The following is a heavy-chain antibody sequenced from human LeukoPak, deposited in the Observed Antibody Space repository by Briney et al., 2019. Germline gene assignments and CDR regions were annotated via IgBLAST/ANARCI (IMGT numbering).Heavy chain of an antibody. J-gene: IGHJ4*02. Sequence: GASVKVSCKASGYTFTGYYMHWVRQAPGQGLEWMGWINPNTGGTNYAQKFQGRVTMTRDTSISTASMELNRLRSDDTAVYHCARARGTVTTDPYFDYWGQGTLVTVSS. D-gene: IGHD4-17*01. CDR1: GYTFTGYY. CDR2: INPNTGGT. CDR3: ARARGTVTTDPYFDY. V-gene: IGHV1-2*02.